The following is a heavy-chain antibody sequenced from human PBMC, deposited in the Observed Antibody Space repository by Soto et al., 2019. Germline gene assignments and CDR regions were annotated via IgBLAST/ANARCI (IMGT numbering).Heavy chain of an antibody. V-gene: IGHV1-69*06. D-gene: IGHD2-2*01. CDR2: IIPIFGTA. CDR3: ARDYGGCSSTSGRFSYYYGMDV. Sequence: SVKVACKASEGTFSSYAISWVRQAPGQGLEWMGGIIPIFGTANYAQKFQGRVTITADKSTSTAYMELSSLRSEDTAVYYGARDYGGCSSTSGRFSYYYGMDVGR. CDR1: EGTFSSYA. J-gene: IGHJ6*02.